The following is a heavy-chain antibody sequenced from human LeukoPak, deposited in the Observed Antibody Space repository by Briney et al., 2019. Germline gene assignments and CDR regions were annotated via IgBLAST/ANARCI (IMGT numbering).Heavy chain of an antibody. V-gene: IGHV3-20*01. J-gene: IGHJ4*02. D-gene: IGHD6-19*01. CDR2: INWNGGST. CDR1: GFTFDDYG. CDR3: ARGAYSSGWYDY. Sequence: GGSLRLSCAASGFTFDDYGMSWVRHAPGKGLEWVSGINWNGGSTGYANSVKGRFTISRDNAKNSLYLQMNSLRAEDTALYHCARGAYSSGWYDYWGQGTLVTVSS.